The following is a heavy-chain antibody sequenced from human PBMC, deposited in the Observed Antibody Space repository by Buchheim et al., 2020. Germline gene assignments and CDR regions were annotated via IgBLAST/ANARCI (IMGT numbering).Heavy chain of an antibody. J-gene: IGHJ6*02. CDR2: ISYDGSSK. V-gene: IGHV3-30*04. D-gene: IGHD3-10*01. CDR3: SRGMVRGVMYYGLDV. Sequence: EQLVESGGGVVQPGRSLRLSCAASGFSFSSYAMHWVRHIPGEGLEWMSVISYDGSSKDYADSVKGRFTISRDNSKNTVFLQMSRLRGDDSAVYYCSRGMVRGVMYYGLDVWGQGT. CDR1: GFSFSSYA.